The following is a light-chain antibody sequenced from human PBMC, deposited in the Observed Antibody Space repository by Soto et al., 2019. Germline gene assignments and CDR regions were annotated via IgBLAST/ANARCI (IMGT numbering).Light chain of an antibody. J-gene: IGKJ1*01. CDR2: DAS. Sequence: DIQMTQSPSTLSASVGDRVTITCRASQSISSWLAWYQQKPGKAPKLLIYDASSLESGVPSRFSGSGSGTEFTLTISSLQPDDFATYYCQQYNSYRTSGQGTKVESK. CDR3: QQYNSYRT. V-gene: IGKV1-5*01. CDR1: QSISSW.